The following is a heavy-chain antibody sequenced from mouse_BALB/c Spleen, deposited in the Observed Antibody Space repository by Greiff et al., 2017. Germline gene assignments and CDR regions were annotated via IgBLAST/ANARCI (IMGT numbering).Heavy chain of an antibody. V-gene: IGHV1-77*01. CDR2: IYPGSGNT. D-gene: IGHD2-3*01. CDR3: ARGWLLEAMDY. CDR1: GYTFTDYY. Sequence: QVQLQQSGAELARPGASVKLYCKASGYTFTDYYINWVKQRTGQGLEWIGEIYPGSGNTYYNEKFKGKATLTADKSSSTAYMQLSSLTSEDSAVYFCARGWLLEAMDYWGQGTSVTVSS. J-gene: IGHJ4*01.